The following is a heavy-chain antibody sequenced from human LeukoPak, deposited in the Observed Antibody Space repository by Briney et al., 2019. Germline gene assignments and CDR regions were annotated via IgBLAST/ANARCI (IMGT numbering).Heavy chain of an antibody. CDR3: ALRLFSSD. V-gene: IGHV3-53*01. Sequence: GGSLRLSCEASGFSVSTNYMSWVRQAPGKGLEWVSMIYSAGGTYYADSVQGRFTISRDSSKNTLYLQMNNLRVGDTAVYYCALRLFSSDWGPGTLVTVSS. CDR1: GFSVSTNY. D-gene: IGHD6-19*01. CDR2: IYSAGGT. J-gene: IGHJ4*02.